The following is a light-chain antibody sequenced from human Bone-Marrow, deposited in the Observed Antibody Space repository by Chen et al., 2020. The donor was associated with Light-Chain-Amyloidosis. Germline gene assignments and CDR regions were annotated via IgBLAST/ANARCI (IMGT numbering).Light chain of an antibody. J-gene: IGLJ3*02. CDR2: DDR. Sequence: SYVLTQLSSVSVAPGQTATIACGGNNIGSTSVHWYQQPPGQAPLLVVYDDRDRPSGIPERLSGSNSGNTATLTISRVEAGDEADYYCQVWDRSSDRPVFGGGTKLTVL. V-gene: IGLV3-21*02. CDR1: NIGSTS. CDR3: QVWDRSSDRPV.